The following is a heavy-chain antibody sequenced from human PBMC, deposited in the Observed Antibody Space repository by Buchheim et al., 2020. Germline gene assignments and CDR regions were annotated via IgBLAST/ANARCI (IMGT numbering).Heavy chain of an antibody. CDR2: INSDGSST. CDR1: GFTFSSYW. J-gene: IGHJ4*02. D-gene: IGHD3-3*01. V-gene: IGHV3-74*01. Sequence: EVQLVESGGGLVQPGGSLRLSCAASGFTFSSYWMHWVRQAPGKGLVWVSRINSDGSSTSCADSVKGRFTISRDNAKNTLYLQMNSLRAEDTAVYYCARDATLGYYDFWSGYSGAYYFDYWGQGTL. CDR3: ARDATLGYYDFWSGYSGAYYFDY.